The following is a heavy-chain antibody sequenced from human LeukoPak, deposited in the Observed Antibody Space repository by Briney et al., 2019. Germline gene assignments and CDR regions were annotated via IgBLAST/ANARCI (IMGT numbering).Heavy chain of an antibody. D-gene: IGHD3-9*01. CDR1: GFTFSSYA. Sequence: GSLRLSCAASGFTFSSYAMHWVRQAPGKGLEWVAVISYDGSNKYYADSVKGRFTISRDNSKNTLYLQMNSLRAEDTAVYYCARGPYYDILTGRVDYWGQGTLVTVSS. CDR2: ISYDGSNK. V-gene: IGHV3-30*04. CDR3: ARGPYYDILTGRVDY. J-gene: IGHJ4*02.